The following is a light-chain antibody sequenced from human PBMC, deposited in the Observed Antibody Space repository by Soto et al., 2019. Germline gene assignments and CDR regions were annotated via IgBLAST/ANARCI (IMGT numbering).Light chain of an antibody. Sequence: QPVLTQPPSASGTPGQRVTISCSGSSSNIGSNSVSWYQQLPGTAPKLLIYSNNYRPSGVPARFSGSKSGTSASLAISGLQSEDEADYYCAAWDDSLNGWVFGGGTKLTVL. V-gene: IGLV1-44*01. J-gene: IGLJ3*02. CDR2: SNN. CDR1: SSNIGSNS. CDR3: AAWDDSLNGWV.